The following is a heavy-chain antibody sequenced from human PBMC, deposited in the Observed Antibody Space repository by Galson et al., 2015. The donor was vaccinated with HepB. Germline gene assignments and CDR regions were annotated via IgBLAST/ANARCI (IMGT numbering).Heavy chain of an antibody. J-gene: IGHJ4*02. V-gene: IGHV1-2*02. Sequence: SVKVSCKASGHTFTGYHMHWVRQAPGQGLEWMGWINPHSGGTKYSQNFQGRVTMTRDTSINTVYMELSKLRADDTAVYYCSTGNWGVLEYWVQGTLVTVSS. D-gene: IGHD7-27*01. CDR2: INPHSGGT. CDR3: STGNWGVLEY. CDR1: GHTFTGYH.